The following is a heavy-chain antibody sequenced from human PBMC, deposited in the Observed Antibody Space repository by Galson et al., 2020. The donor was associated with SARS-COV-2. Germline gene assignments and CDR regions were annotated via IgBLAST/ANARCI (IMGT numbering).Heavy chain of an antibody. Sequence: TGGSLRLSCAASGFTFSSYGMHWVRQAPGKVLEWVAVISYDGSNKYYADSVKGRFTISRDNSKNTLYLQMNSLRAEDTAVYYCAACIVGATNRVYYDYYGLDVWGQGTTVTVSS. V-gene: IGHV3-30*03. D-gene: IGHD1-26*01. J-gene: IGHJ6*02. CDR1: GFTFSSYG. CDR2: ISYDGSNK. CDR3: AACIVGATNRVYYDYYGLDV.